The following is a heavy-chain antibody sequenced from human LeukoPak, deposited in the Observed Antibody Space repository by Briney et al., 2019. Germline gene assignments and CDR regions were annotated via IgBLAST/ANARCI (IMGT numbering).Heavy chain of an antibody. Sequence: SETLSLTCAVYGGSFSGYYWSWIRQPPGKGLECIGEINHSGSTNYNPSLKSRVTISVDTSKNQFSLKLSSVTAADTAVYYCARLGDYCSSTSCYGYWGQGTLVTVSS. J-gene: IGHJ4*02. CDR3: ARLGDYCSSTSCYGY. CDR2: INHSGST. CDR1: GGSFSGYY. D-gene: IGHD2-2*01. V-gene: IGHV4-34*01.